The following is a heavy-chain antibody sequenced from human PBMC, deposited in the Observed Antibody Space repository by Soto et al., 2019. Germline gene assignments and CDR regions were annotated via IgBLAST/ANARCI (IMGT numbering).Heavy chain of an antibody. V-gene: IGHV1-46*01. Sequence: ASVKVSCKASGYTFTSYYMHWVRQAPGQGLEWMGIINPSGGSTSYAQKFQGRVTMTRDTSTSTVYMELSSLRSEDTAVYYCARGDCGGDCEDYYGMDVWGQGTTVTVSS. D-gene: IGHD2-21*02. CDR1: GYTFTSYY. CDR3: ARGDCGGDCEDYYGMDV. CDR2: INPSGGST. J-gene: IGHJ6*02.